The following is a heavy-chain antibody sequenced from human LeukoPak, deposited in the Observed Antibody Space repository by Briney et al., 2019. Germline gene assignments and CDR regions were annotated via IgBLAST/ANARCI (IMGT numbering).Heavy chain of an antibody. V-gene: IGHV4-39*07. J-gene: IGHJ4*02. D-gene: IGHD6-19*01. Sequence: WGSLRLSCAASRFTFSSYEMNWVRQPPGKGLEWIGSIYYSGSTYYNPSLKSRVTISVDTSKNQFSLKLSSVTAAGTAVYYCAKDKGGGNGWAFDYWGQGTLVTVSS. CDR1: RFTFSSYE. CDR3: AKDKGGGNGWAFDY. CDR2: IYYSGST.